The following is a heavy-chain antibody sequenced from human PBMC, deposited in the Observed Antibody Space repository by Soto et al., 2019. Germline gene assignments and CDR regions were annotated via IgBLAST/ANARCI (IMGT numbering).Heavy chain of an antibody. D-gene: IGHD1-26*01. CDR3: ARESGSYESGLDY. CDR1: GYTFTSYY. J-gene: IGHJ4*02. Sequence: ASVKVSCKASGYTFTSYYMHWVRQAPGQGLEWMGIINRSGGSTSYAQKFQGRVTMIRDTSTSTVYMELSSLRSEDTAVYYCARESGSYESGLDYWGQGTPVTVSS. CDR2: INRSGGST. V-gene: IGHV1-46*01.